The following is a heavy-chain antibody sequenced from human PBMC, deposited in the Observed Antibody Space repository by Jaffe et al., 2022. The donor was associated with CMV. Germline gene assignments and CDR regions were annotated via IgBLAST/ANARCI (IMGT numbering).Heavy chain of an antibody. D-gene: IGHD3-3*01. Sequence: EVQLVESGGGLVKPGGSLRLSCAASGFTFSSYSMNWVRQAPGKGLEWVSSISSSSSYIYYADSVKGRFTISRDNAKNSLYLQMNSLRAEDTAVYYCARDLVGQEWLLSGYGMDVWGQGTTVTVSS. CDR2: ISSSSSYI. J-gene: IGHJ6*02. CDR1: GFTFSSYS. V-gene: IGHV3-21*01. CDR3: ARDLVGQEWLLSGYGMDV.